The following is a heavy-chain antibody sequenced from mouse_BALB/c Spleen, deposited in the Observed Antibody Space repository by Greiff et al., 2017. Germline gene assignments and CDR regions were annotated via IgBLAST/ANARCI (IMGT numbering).Heavy chain of an antibody. CDR2: ISSGGSYT. CDR1: GFTFSSYA. J-gene: IGHJ1*01. V-gene: IGHV5-9-3*01. D-gene: IGHD1-1*01. Sequence: EVKVVESGGGLVKPGGSLKLSCAASGFTFSSYAMSWVRQTPEKRLEWVATISSGGSYTYYPDSVKGRFTISRDNAKNTLYLQMSSLRSEDTAMYYCARHKDYGSSYWYFDVWGAGTTVTVSS. CDR3: ARHKDYGSSYWYFDV.